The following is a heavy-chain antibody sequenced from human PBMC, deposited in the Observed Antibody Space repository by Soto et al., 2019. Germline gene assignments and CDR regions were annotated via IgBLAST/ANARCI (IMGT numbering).Heavy chain of an antibody. CDR3: ARGYYYYYYGMDV. V-gene: IGHV1-69*13. Sequence: ASVKVSCKASGGTFSSYAISWVRQAPGQGLEWMGGIIPIFGTANYAQKFQGRVTITADESTSTAYMELSSLRSEDTAVYYRARGYYYYYYGMDVWGQGTTVTVS. CDR1: GGTFSSYA. J-gene: IGHJ6*02. CDR2: IIPIFGTA.